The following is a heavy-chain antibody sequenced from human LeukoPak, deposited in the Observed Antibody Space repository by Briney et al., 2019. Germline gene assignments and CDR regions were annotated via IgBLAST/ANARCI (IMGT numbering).Heavy chain of an antibody. D-gene: IGHD3-10*01. CDR2: ISDSGGST. CDR1: GFTFSTYD. J-gene: IGHJ4*02. CDR3: ARVYYGSGSYSYFDY. V-gene: IGHV3-23*01. Sequence: PGGSLRLSCAASGFTFSTYDMSWVRQAPGKGLEWVSTISDSGGSTYYADSVKGRFTISRDNSENTLYLQMNSLRAEDSAVYYCARVYYGSGSYSYFDYWGQGTLVTVSS.